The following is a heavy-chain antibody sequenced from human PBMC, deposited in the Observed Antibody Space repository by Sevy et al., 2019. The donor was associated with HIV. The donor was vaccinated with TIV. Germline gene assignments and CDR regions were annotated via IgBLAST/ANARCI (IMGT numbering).Heavy chain of an antibody. CDR1: GDGISSRGTV. J-gene: IGHJ4*02. V-gene: IGHV6-1*01. CDR3: ARDGGSNWDGRPSGTVFDY. D-gene: IGHD1-1*01. CDR2: TYYRSKWWN. Sequence: SQTLSLTCAISGDGISSRGTVWNWIRQSPSRGLEWLGRTYYRSKWWNNYALSVKSRISINPDTSKNQASLHLNSVTPDDTAVYHCARDGGSNWDGRPSGTVFDYWGQGTLVTVSS.